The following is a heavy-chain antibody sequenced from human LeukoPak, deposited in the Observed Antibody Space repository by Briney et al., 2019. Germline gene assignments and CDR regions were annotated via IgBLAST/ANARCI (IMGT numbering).Heavy chain of an antibody. J-gene: IGHJ4*02. Sequence: GGSLRLSCAASGFTFSSYGMSWVRQAPGKGLDWVANIKQDGSEKYYVDSVKGRFTISRDNAKNSLYLQMNSLRVEDTAVYYCVRRKAPWFGEFDQWGQGTLVTVSS. CDR2: IKQDGSEK. D-gene: IGHD3-10*01. CDR1: GFTFSSYG. V-gene: IGHV3-7*01. CDR3: VRRKAPWFGEFDQ.